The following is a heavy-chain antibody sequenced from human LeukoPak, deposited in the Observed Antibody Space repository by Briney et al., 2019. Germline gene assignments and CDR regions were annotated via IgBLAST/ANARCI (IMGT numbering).Heavy chain of an antibody. V-gene: IGHV3-53*05. Sequence: GGSLRLSCAASGFSVSSNYMTWVRQPPGKGLEWVSVMYSGDGTYYADSVRGRFTITRDNSKNTVYLQMNSLRAIDTAVYYCATTMAAVAYYFDYWGQGALVTVSS. CDR3: ATTMAAVAYYFDY. D-gene: IGHD6-13*01. J-gene: IGHJ4*02. CDR1: GFSVSSNY. CDR2: MYSGDGT.